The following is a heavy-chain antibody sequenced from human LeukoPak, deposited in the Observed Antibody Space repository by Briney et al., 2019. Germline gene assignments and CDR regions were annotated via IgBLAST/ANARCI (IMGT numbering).Heavy chain of an antibody. J-gene: IGHJ4*02. Sequence: SQTLSLTCTVSGVSISSGGYYWSWLRQHPGKGLEWIGYIYYSGSTYYNPSLKSRVTISVDTSKNQFSLKLSSVTAADTAVYYCARATLTYYYDSSGYYFGYWGQGTLVTVSS. V-gene: IGHV4-31*03. CDR1: GVSISSGGYY. CDR3: ARATLTYYYDSSGYYFGY. CDR2: IYYSGST. D-gene: IGHD3-22*01.